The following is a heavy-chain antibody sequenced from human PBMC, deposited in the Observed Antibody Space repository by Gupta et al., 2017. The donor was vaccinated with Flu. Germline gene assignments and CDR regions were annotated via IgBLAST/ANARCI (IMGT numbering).Heavy chain of an antibody. Sequence: EVQLLESGGGLVQPGGSLRLSCAASGITFDNYAMSWVRQAPGKGLEWVSAISGSGGSSYYADSVKGRFTISRDNTKNTLYLQMNSLRAEDTAVYYCAKDSRYGGRYLPMDVWGQGTTVTVSS. V-gene: IGHV3-23*01. CDR3: AKDSRYGGRYLPMDV. CDR2: ISGSGGSS. CDR1: GITFDNYA. D-gene: IGHD1-26*01. J-gene: IGHJ6*02.